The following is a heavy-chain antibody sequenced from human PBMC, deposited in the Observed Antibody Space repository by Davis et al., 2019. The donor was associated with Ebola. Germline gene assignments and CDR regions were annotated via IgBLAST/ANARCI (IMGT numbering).Heavy chain of an antibody. Sequence: ASVKVSCKASGYTFTSYGISWVRQAPGQGLEWMGWISAYNGNTNYAQKLQGRVTMTTDTSTSTAYMELRSLRSDDTAVYYCARDGAKDIVVVPAAIARDYYYYGMDVWGQGTTVTVSS. CDR1: GYTFTSYG. D-gene: IGHD2-2*01. V-gene: IGHV1-18*01. CDR2: ISAYNGNT. CDR3: ARDGAKDIVVVPAAIARDYYYYGMDV. J-gene: IGHJ6*02.